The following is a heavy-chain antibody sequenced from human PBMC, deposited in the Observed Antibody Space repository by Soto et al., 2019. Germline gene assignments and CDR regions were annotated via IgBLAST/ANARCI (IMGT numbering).Heavy chain of an antibody. Sequence: GESLKISCKGSGYSFTSYWISWVRQMPGKGLEWMGRIDPSDSYTNYSPSFQGHVTISADKSISTAYLQWSSLKASHTAQYYCERSTETGYYGMDVWGQGNTVTVSS. CDR2: IDPSDSYT. CDR3: ERSTETGYYGMDV. D-gene: IGHD4-17*01. CDR1: GYSFTSYW. V-gene: IGHV5-10-1*01. J-gene: IGHJ6*02.